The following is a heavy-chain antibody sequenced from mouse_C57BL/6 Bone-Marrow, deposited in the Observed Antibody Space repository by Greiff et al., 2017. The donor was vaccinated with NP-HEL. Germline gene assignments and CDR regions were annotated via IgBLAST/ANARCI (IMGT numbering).Heavy chain of an antibody. V-gene: IGHV1-39*01. CDR1: GYSFTDYT. J-gene: IGHJ4*01. D-gene: IGHD2-5*01. Sequence: VQLQQSGPELVKPGASVKISCKASGYSFTDYTMNWVKQSNGKSLEWIGVINPNYGTTSYNQKFKGKATLTADPSSSTAYMQLNSLTAEDYAVYYCASTPHCSNYFYAMDYWGQGTTVTVAS. CDR3: ASTPHCSNYFYAMDY. CDR2: INPNYGTT.